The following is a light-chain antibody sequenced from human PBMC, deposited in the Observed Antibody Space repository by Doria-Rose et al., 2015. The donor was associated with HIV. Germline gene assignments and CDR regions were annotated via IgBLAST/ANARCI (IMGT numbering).Light chain of an antibody. CDR1: QSISNW. Sequence: DIRLTQSPSTLSASVGDRVTITCRASQSISNWLAWYQQKPGQDSKLLIYTVSTLQSGVPSRFRGSGSVTEFTLTINSLQPDDFATYYCQHFDKYFSWTFGHGTEVDIK. CDR2: TVS. J-gene: IGKJ1*01. V-gene: IGKV1-5*03. CDR3: QHFDKYFSWT.